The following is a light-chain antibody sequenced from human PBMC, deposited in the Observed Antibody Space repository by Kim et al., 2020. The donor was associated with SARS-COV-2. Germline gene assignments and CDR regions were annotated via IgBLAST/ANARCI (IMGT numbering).Light chain of an antibody. J-gene: IGKJ3*01. CDR2: LGS. Sequence: DIVMAQSPLSLPVTPGEPASISCRSSQSLVGGNEKNYLDWYLQKPGQSPQLLIYLGSSRASGVPDRFSGSGSGTDFTLQISRVEAEDVGVYYCMQTLQSPLTFGPGTKVDIK. V-gene: IGKV2-28*01. CDR3: MQTLQSPLT. CDR1: QSLVGGNEKNY.